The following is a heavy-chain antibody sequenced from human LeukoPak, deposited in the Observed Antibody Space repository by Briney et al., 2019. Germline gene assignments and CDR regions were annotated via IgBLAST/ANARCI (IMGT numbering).Heavy chain of an antibody. D-gene: IGHD2-2*02. CDR1: GFTFSSYS. CDR2: ISSSSSYI. CDR3: ASAYCSSTSCYKFDY. V-gene: IGHV3-21*01. J-gene: IGHJ4*02. Sequence: PGGSLRLSCAASGFTFSSYSMNWVRQAPGKGLEWVSSISSSSSYIYYADSVKGRFTISRDNAKNSLYLQMNSLRAEDTAVYYCASAYCSSTSCYKFDYWGQGTLVTVSS.